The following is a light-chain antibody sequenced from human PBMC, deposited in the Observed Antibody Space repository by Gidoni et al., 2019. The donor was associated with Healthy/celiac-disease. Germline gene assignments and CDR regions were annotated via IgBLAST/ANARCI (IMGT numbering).Light chain of an antibody. V-gene: IGLV2-14*01. Sequence: QSALTQPASVSGSPGQSITISCTGNSSDVGGYNYVSWYQKHPGKAPKLMLYEVSNRPSGVSNRFSGSKSGNTASLTISGLQAEDEADYYCSSYTSSSTYVVFGGGTKLTVL. J-gene: IGLJ2*01. CDR3: SSYTSSSTYVV. CDR1: SSDVGGYNY. CDR2: EVS.